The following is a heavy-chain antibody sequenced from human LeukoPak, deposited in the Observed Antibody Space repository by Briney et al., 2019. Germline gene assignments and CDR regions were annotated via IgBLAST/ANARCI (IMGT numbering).Heavy chain of an antibody. J-gene: IGHJ4*02. CDR3: AAADWESFYFDS. CDR1: GGXVSRGGYY. V-gene: IGHV4-31*03. D-gene: IGHD1-26*01. CDR2: TSYSEGT. Sequence: SETLSLTCTVSGGXVSRGGYYWNWIRQHPGKSLEWIGFTSYSEGTYYNPSLMSRITISVDRSQNQFSLKMRDVTAADTAVYFCAAADWESFYFDSWGQGALVAVSS.